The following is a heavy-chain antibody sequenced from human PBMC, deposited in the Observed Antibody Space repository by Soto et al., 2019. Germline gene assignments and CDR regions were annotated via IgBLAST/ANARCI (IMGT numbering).Heavy chain of an antibody. CDR2: IHHTGRT. V-gene: IGHV4-4*02. CDR3: TRRPTRDTGGGVDH. D-gene: IGHD2-8*02. CDR1: GASLSTDNW. Sequence: QVQLQESGPGVVQPSGTLFLTCAVSGASLSTDNWWTWVRQPPGKGLEWIAEIHHTGRTAYDPSLKSRVTSSMDKSSKQIFLRLNSVTAADTADYYCTRRPTRDTGGGVDHWGQGTLVTVSS. J-gene: IGHJ4*02.